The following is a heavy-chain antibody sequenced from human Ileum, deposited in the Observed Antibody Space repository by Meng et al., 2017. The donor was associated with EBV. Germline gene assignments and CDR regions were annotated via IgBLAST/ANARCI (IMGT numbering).Heavy chain of an antibody. CDR1: GFPFSHYW. J-gene: IGHJ4*02. CDR3: SRDLAGPYDD. V-gene: IGHV3-74*01. CDR2: TNEDGGFT. Sequence: EVQLVESGGALVQPGGSLRLSCATSGFPFSHYWMHWVCQVPGKGLVWVSRTNEDGGFTTYADSVRGRFTISRDNTKNILYLQMDSLRAEDTAVYFCSRDLAGPYDDWGQGTLVTVSS.